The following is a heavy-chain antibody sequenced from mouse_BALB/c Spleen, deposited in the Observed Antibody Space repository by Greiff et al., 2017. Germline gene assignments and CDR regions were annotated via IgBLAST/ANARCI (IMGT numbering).Heavy chain of an antibody. Sequence: EVKLMESGGDLVKPGGSLKLSCAASGFTFSSYGMSWVRQTPDKRLEWVATISSGGSYTYYPDSVKGRFTISRDNAKNTLYLQMSSLKSEDTAMYYCARDGYLYAMDYGGQGTSVTVSS. CDR3: ARDGYLYAMDY. V-gene: IGHV5-6*01. CDR1: GFTFSSYG. CDR2: ISSGGSYT. D-gene: IGHD2-3*01. J-gene: IGHJ4*01.